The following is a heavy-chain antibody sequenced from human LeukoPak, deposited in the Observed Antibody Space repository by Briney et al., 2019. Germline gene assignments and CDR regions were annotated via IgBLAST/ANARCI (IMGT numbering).Heavy chain of an antibody. V-gene: IGHV4-31*03. CDR2: IYYSGST. CDR3: ARVYYGSGSSRYYFDY. CDR1: GGSISSGGYY. D-gene: IGHD3-10*01. Sequence: SETLSLTCTVSGGSISSGGYYWSWIRQHPGKGLEWTGYIYYSGSTYYNPSLKSRVTISVDTSKNQFSLKLSSVTAADTAVYYCARVYYGSGSSRYYFDYWGQGTLVTVSS. J-gene: IGHJ4*02.